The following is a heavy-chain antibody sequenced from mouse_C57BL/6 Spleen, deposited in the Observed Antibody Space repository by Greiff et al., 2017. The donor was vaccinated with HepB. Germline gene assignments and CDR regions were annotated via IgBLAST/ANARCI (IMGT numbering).Heavy chain of an antibody. J-gene: IGHJ4*01. Sequence: EVQLVESGPGMVKPSQSLSLTCTVTGYSITSGYDWHWIRHFPGNKLEWMGYISYSGSTNYNPSLKSRISITHDTSKNHFFLKLNSVTTEDTATYYCAREDYGGAMDYWGQGTSVTVSS. CDR1: GYSITSGYD. CDR3: AREDYGGAMDY. V-gene: IGHV3-1*01. D-gene: IGHD2-4*01. CDR2: ISYSGST.